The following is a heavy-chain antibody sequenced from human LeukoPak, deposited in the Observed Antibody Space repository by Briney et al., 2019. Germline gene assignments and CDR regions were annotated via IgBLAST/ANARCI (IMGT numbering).Heavy chain of an antibody. CDR1: GYTFTGYF. CDR3: AREYYDSSGYYLGGDDFDY. V-gene: IGHV1-2*02. Sequence: ASVKVSCKASGYTFTGYFMHWVRQAPGQGLEWMGWINPNSGGTNYAQKFQGRVTMTRDTSISTAYMELSRLLSDDTAVYYCAREYYDSSGYYLGGDDFDYWGQGTLVTASS. J-gene: IGHJ4*02. CDR2: INPNSGGT. D-gene: IGHD3-22*01.